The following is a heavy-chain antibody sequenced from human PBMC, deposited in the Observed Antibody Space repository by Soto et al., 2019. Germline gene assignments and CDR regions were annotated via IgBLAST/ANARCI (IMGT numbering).Heavy chain of an antibody. Sequence: EVQMLESGGGLVHPGGSLRLSCAASGFTFSNYAMNWVRQAPGKGLEWVSSISGSGRNTYYADSVKGRLTISRDSSKNTLDLQMKSLRVEDTCVYYCAKDLKGSGSFTSYYHYGMDVWGQGTTVTVSS. CDR1: GFTFSNYA. CDR2: ISGSGRNT. V-gene: IGHV3-23*01. J-gene: IGHJ6*02. CDR3: AKDLKGSGSFTSYYHYGMDV. D-gene: IGHD3-10*01.